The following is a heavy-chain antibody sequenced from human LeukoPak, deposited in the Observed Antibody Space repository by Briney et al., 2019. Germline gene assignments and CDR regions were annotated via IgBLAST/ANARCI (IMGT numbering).Heavy chain of an antibody. D-gene: IGHD2-8*02. CDR2: IRYDGSNK. CDR3: ANSLYSGDTGGAFDI. CDR1: EFTFSSYG. J-gene: IGHJ3*02. V-gene: IGHV3-30*02. Sequence: PGGSLRLSCAASEFTFSSYGMHWVRQAPGKGLEWVAFIRYDGSNKYYADSVKGRFTISRDNSKNTLYLQMNSLRAEDTAVYYCANSLYSGDTGGAFDIWGQGTMVTVSS.